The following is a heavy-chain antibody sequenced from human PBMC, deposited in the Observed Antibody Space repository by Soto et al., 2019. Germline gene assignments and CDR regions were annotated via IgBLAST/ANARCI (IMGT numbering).Heavy chain of an antibody. CDR3: ARVHSSGIFYFVDP. J-gene: IGHJ5*02. D-gene: IGHD3-10*01. Sequence: SVKVSGKASGGTFDSYVISWLRKAPGQGLGWMGGIMPIFGTPNYAQKFRGRVTISADESTSTAYLELSSLTSDDTAVYYCARVHSSGIFYFVDPWGQGTLVTVSS. CDR2: IMPIFGTP. V-gene: IGHV1-69*13. CDR1: GGTFDSYV.